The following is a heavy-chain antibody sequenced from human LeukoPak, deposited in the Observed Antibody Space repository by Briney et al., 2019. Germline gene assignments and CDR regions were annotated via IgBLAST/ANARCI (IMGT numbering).Heavy chain of an antibody. Sequence: GTLRLSCAASGFTFSSYGMSWVRQAPGKGLEWVSAISGSGDNTYYADSVKGRFTISRDSSKNTVYLQMNSLRAEDTALYYCAKVSVWDGSGSYDYWGQGTLVTVSS. D-gene: IGHD3-10*01. CDR3: AKVSVWDGSGSYDY. J-gene: IGHJ4*02. V-gene: IGHV3-23*01. CDR2: ISGSGDNT. CDR1: GFTFSSYG.